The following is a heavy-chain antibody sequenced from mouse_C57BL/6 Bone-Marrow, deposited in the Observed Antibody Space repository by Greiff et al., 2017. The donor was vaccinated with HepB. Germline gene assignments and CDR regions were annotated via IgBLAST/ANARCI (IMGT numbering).Heavy chain of an antibody. CDR2: IDPENGAT. J-gene: IGHJ2*01. D-gene: IGHD1-1*01. CDR1: GFNIKDDY. CDR3: TPYYYGSSSDY. Sequence: VQLQQSGAELVRPGASVKLSCTASGFNIKDDYMHWVKQRPEQGLEWIGWIDPENGATEYASKFQGKATITADTSSNTAYLQLSSLTSEDTAVYYCTPYYYGSSSDYWGQGTTLTVSS. V-gene: IGHV14-4*01.